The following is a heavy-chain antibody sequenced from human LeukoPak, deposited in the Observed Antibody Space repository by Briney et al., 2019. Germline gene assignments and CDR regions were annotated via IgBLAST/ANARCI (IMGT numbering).Heavy chain of an antibody. CDR1: GFTFSSYG. V-gene: IGHV3-30*18. CDR3: AKLGSGFYDDGGP. J-gene: IGHJ5*02. Sequence: GGSLRLSCAASGFTFSSYGMHWVRQAPGKGLEWVAVISYDGSNKYYADSVKGRFTISRDNSKNTLYLQMNSLRAEDTAVYYCAKLGSGFYDDGGPWGQGTLVTVSS. D-gene: IGHD5/OR15-5a*01. CDR2: ISYDGSNK.